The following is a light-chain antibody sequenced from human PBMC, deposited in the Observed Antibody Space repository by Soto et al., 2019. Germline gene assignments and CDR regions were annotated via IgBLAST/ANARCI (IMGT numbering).Light chain of an antibody. CDR3: TSYTSSSTYV. Sequence: QSALTQPASVSESPGQSITISCAGTSSDIGGYNYVSWYQQHPDKAPKLMIYGVTNRPSGVSDRFSGSKSDNTASLTISGLQAEDEADYYCTSYTSSSTYVFGTGTKVTVL. J-gene: IGLJ1*01. CDR2: GVT. V-gene: IGLV2-14*01. CDR1: SSDIGGYNY.